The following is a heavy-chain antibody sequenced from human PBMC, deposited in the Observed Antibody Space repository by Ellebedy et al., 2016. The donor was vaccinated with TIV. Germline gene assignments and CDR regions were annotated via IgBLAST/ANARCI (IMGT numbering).Heavy chain of an antibody. CDR2: INHSGST. V-gene: IGHV4-34*01. CDR3: ARDSLLWFGELSASMDV. CDR1: GGSFSGYY. J-gene: IGHJ6*02. D-gene: IGHD3-10*01. Sequence: SETLSLTXAVYGGSFSGYYWSWIRQPPGKGLEWIGEINHSGSTNYNPSLKSRVTISVDTSKNQFSLKLSSVTAADTAVYYCARDSLLWFGELSASMDVWGQGTTVTVSS.